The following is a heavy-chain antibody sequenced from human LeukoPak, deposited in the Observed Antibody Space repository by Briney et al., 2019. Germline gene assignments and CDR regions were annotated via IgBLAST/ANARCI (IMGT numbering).Heavy chain of an antibody. D-gene: IGHD5-18*01. V-gene: IGHV3-23*01. CDR2: ISGSGGST. J-gene: IGHJ4*02. CDR1: GFTFSSYA. CDR3: ANLWGYSYGHHYFDY. Sequence: GGSLRLXCAASGFTFSSYAMRWVRQTPGKGLEWVSAISGSGGSTYYADSVKGRFTISRDNSKNTLYLQMNSLRAEDTAVYYCANLWGYSYGHHYFDYWGQGTLVTVSS.